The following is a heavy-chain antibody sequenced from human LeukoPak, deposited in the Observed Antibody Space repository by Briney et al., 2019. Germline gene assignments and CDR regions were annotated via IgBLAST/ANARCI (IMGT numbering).Heavy chain of an antibody. CDR2: ISYDGSNK. Sequence: GRSLRLSCAASRFTFSSYAMHWVRQAPGKGLEWVAVISYDGSNKYYADSVKGRFTISRDNSKNTLYLQMNSLRAEDTAVYYCAVWGSYRPFDYWGQGTLVTVSS. V-gene: IGHV3-30*04. CDR1: RFTFSSYA. CDR3: AVWGSYRPFDY. D-gene: IGHD3-16*02. J-gene: IGHJ4*02.